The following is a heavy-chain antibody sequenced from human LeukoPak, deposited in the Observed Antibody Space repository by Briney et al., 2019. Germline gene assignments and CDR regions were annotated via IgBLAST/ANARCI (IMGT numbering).Heavy chain of an antibody. CDR1: GGSIDNYH. CDR3: ARQSVGSGWYEDPYYFDY. D-gene: IGHD6-19*01. V-gene: IGHV4-4*07. J-gene: IGHJ4*02. Sequence: SETLSLTCSVSGGSIDNYHLTWIRQPAGKGLEWIGRFYNSGSTNYNPSLKSRVTISEDTSKNQFSLKLSSVTAADTAVYYCARQSVGSGWYEDPYYFDYWGQGTLVTVSS. CDR2: FYNSGST.